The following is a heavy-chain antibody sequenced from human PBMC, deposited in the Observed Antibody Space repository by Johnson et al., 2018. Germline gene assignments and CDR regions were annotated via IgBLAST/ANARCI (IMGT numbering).Heavy chain of an antibody. CDR3: GRGRGMGV. V-gene: IGHV3-33*01. CDR2: IWYDGSNK. J-gene: IGHJ6*02. Sequence: QVQLVESGGGVVQPGRSLRLSCAASGFTFSSYGMHWVRQAPGKGLEWVAVIWYDGSNKYYADSVKGRFTISRDNAKNSLYLQMNSRRVEDTAVYYCGRGRGMGVWGQGTTVTVSS. CDR1: GFTFSSYG.